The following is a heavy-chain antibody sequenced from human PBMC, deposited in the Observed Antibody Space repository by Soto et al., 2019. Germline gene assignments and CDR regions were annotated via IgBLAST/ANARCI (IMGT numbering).Heavy chain of an antibody. V-gene: IGHV4-34*01. CDR1: GGSFSGYY. CDR3: AREKIAVATVDY. D-gene: IGHD6-19*01. Sequence: QVQLQQWGAGLLKPSETLSLTCAVYGGSFSGYYWSWIRQPPGKGLEWIGEINHSGSTNYNPSLKSRVTISVDTSKNQLSLKLSSVTAADTAVYYCAREKIAVATVDYWGQGTLVTVSS. J-gene: IGHJ4*02. CDR2: INHSGST.